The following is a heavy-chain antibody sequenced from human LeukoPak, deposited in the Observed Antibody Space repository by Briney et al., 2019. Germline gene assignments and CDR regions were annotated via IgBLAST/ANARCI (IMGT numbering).Heavy chain of an antibody. CDR2: INPDGSTT. Sequence: GGSLRLSCVASGFAFRNYWMYWVRQGPGKGLVWLSRINPDGSTTTYADSVKGRFTISRDNSKNTLYLQMNSLRAEDTAVYYCARDGGYNGGYFDYWGQGTLVTVSS. CDR1: GFAFRNYW. V-gene: IGHV3-74*01. D-gene: IGHD5-24*01. J-gene: IGHJ4*02. CDR3: ARDGGYNGGYFDY.